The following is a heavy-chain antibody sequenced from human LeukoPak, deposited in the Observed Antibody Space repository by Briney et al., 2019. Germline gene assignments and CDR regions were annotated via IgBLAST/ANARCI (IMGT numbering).Heavy chain of an antibody. CDR2: ISPNSGAT. D-gene: IGHD6-13*01. CDR1: GYTSTGYY. J-gene: IGHJ4*02. V-gene: IGHV1-2*02. CDR3: ARLGGGSSWSNFDY. Sequence: GASVKVSCKASGYTSTGYYMHWVRQAPGQGLEWMGWISPNSGATNYAQKFQARVTMTGDTSISTAYMELSSLRSDDTAVYYCARLGGGSSWSNFDYWGQGTLVTVSS.